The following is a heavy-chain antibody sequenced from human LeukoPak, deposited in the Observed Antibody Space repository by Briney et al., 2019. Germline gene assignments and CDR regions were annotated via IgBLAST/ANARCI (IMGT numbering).Heavy chain of an antibody. Sequence: PGGSLRLSCAASGFTVSSNYMSWVRQAPGKGLEWVSVIYGGGSTYYADSVKGRFTISRDSSKNTLYLQMNSLRAGDTAVYYCAKEPEYSRGLDYWGQGTLVTVSS. V-gene: IGHV3-53*01. CDR3: AKEPEYSRGLDY. D-gene: IGHD6-13*01. CDR2: IYGGGST. CDR1: GFTVSSNY. J-gene: IGHJ4*02.